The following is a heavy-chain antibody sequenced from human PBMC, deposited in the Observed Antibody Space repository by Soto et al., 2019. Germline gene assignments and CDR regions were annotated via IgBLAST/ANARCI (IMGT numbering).Heavy chain of an antibody. CDR2: IYPGDSDT. V-gene: IGHV5-51*01. D-gene: IGHD3-10*01. CDR1: GYSFTSYW. CDR3: AIAPPPITMVRGVQYYYYGMDV. Sequence: PGESLKISCKGSGYSFTSYWIGWVRQMPGKGLEWMGIIYPGDSDTRYSPSFQGQVTISADKSISTAYLQWSSLKASDTAMYYCAIAPPPITMVRGVQYYYYGMDVWGQGTTVTVSS. J-gene: IGHJ6*02.